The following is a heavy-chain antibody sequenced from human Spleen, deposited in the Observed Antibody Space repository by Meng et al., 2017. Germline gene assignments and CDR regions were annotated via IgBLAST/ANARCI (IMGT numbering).Heavy chain of an antibody. D-gene: IGHD3-16*02. V-gene: IGHV1-2*06. CDR3: ARDNDYVWGSYLRGDRGIYQIDY. Sequence: ASVKVSCKASGYTFTGYYMHWVRQAPGQGLEWMGRINPNSGGTNYAQKFQGRVTMTRDTSISTAYMELSRLRSDDTAVYYCARDNDYVWGSYLRGDRGIYQIDYWGQGTLVTVSS. CDR2: INPNSGGT. J-gene: IGHJ4*02. CDR1: GYTFTGYY.